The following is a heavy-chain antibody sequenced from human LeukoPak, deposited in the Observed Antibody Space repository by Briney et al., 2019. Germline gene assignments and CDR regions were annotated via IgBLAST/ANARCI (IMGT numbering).Heavy chain of an antibody. Sequence: SETLSLTCTVSGYSISSGYYWGWIRQPPGKGLEWIGTIYHSGSTNFNPSLKSRVIISVDTSRNQFSLKVTSVTAADTAVYYCARAVGTTTTLFDYWGQGTLVTVSS. J-gene: IGHJ4*02. CDR3: ARAVGTTTTLFDY. CDR2: IYHSGST. D-gene: IGHD1-26*01. CDR1: GYSISSGYY. V-gene: IGHV4-38-2*02.